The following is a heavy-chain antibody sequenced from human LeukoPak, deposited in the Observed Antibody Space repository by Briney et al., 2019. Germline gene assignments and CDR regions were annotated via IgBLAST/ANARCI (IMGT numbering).Heavy chain of an antibody. J-gene: IGHJ3*02. Sequence: GESLKISCKGSGYTFTSYWIGWVRQMPGKGLEWMGITYPGDSDTRYSPSFQGQVTISADKSISTAYLQWSSLKASDTATYYCANTRKLSLYSAFDIWGQGTMVTVSS. V-gene: IGHV5-51*01. CDR3: ANTRKLSLYSAFDI. CDR1: GYTFTSYW. D-gene: IGHD2-15*01. CDR2: TYPGDSDT.